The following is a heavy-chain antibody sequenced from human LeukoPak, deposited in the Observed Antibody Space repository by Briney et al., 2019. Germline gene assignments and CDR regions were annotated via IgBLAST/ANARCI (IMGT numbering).Heavy chain of an antibody. D-gene: IGHD2-2*01. CDR1: GFTFSSYG. CDR2: ISYDGSNK. J-gene: IGHJ5*02. Sequence: GGSLRLSCAASGFTFSSYGMHWVRQAPGKGLEWVAVISYDGSNKYYADSVKGRFTISRDSSKNTLYLQMNSLRAEDTAVYYCAKAPGDCSSTSCPWGQGTLVTVSS. V-gene: IGHV3-30*18. CDR3: AKAPGDCSSTSCP.